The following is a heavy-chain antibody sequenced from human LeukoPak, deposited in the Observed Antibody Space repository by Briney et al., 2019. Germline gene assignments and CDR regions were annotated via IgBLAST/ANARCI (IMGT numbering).Heavy chain of an antibody. J-gene: IGHJ3*02. Sequence: ASVKVSCKASGYTFTGYYMHWVRQAPGQGLEWMGWINPNSGGTNYAQKLQGRVTMTTDTSTSTAYMELRSLRSDDTAVYYCAREGYCSGGSCYPDAFDIWGQGTMVTVSS. D-gene: IGHD2-15*01. CDR3: AREGYCSGGSCYPDAFDI. V-gene: IGHV1-2*02. CDR2: INPNSGGT. CDR1: GYTFTGYY.